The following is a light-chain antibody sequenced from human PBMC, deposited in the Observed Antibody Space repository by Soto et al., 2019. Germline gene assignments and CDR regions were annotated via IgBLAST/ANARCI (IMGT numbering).Light chain of an antibody. J-gene: IGKJ1*01. CDR1: QSISSW. CDR2: KAS. V-gene: IGKV1-5*03. Sequence: DIQMTQSPSTLSASVGDRVTITCRASQSISSWLAWYQQKPGKSPNLLIYKASSLETGLPSRFSGSGSGTEFTLTISSLQPDDFATYYCQQYNSYWTFGQGTKVEIK. CDR3: QQYNSYWT.